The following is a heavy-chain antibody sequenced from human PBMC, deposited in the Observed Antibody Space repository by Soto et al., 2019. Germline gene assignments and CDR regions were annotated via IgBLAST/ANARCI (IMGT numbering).Heavy chain of an antibody. Sequence: SVKVSCKASGYTFTRSGITWMRQAPGQGLEWMGGIIPRSATSNYAQKFQGRVTITADESTNTAYMELSSLRSEDTAVYYCAREGLVLVPTTVNSDYYYYAMDVWGQGTTVTVSS. CDR1: GYTFTRSG. CDR2: IIPRSATS. V-gene: IGHV1-69*13. J-gene: IGHJ6*02. D-gene: IGHD2-2*01. CDR3: AREGLVLVPTTVNSDYYYYAMDV.